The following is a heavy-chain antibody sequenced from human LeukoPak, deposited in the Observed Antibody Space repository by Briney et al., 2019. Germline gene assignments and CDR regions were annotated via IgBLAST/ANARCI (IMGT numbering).Heavy chain of an antibody. D-gene: IGHD3-10*01. Sequence: SETLSLTCAVYGGSFSGYYWSWIRQPPGKGLEWIGEINHSGSTNYNPSLKSRVTISVDTSKNQFSLKLSSVTAADTAVYYCAREGWFGELPPGGMDVWGQGTTVTVSS. J-gene: IGHJ6*02. CDR2: INHSGST. V-gene: IGHV4-34*01. CDR3: AREGWFGELPPGGMDV. CDR1: GGSFSGYY.